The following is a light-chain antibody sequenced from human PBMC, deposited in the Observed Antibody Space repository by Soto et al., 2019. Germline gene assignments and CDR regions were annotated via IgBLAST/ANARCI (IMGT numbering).Light chain of an antibody. CDR3: QQYKSYSGT. CDR1: QSISYW. CDR2: DAS. J-gene: IGKJ1*01. Sequence: GDRVTITCRASQSISYWLAWYQQKPGKAPKLLIYDASNLESGVPSRFSGSGSGSGTEFTLPISSLQPDDFATYYCQQYKSYSGTFGQGTKVDIK. V-gene: IGKV1-5*01.